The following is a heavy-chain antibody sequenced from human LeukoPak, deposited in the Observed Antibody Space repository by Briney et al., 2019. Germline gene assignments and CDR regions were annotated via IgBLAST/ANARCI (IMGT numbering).Heavy chain of an antibody. V-gene: IGHV4-39*01. D-gene: IGHD3/OR15-3a*01. Sequence: SETLSLTCTVSGGSISSSSYYWGWIRQPPGKGLEWIGSIYYSGSTYYNPSLKSRVTISVDTSKNQFSLKLSSVTAADTAVYYCARQSWTNWFNPWGQGTLVTVSS. CDR1: GGSISSSSYY. J-gene: IGHJ5*02. CDR3: ARQSWTNWFNP. CDR2: IYYSGST.